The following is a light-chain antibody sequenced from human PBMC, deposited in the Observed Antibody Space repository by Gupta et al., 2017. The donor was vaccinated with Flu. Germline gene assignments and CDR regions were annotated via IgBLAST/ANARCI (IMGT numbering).Light chain of an antibody. V-gene: IGLV8-61*01. CDR2: STE. J-gene: IGLJ3*02. CDR1: AGSVSTTAN. CDR3: VLYVGSGILM. Sequence: TVTLTSGLSAGSVSTTANPSWHQQTPGPTPLMLIDSTETRSSGVPDRCFGYILGNKAALTITGAQADDEWDYYCVLYVGSGILMFGGGTKLTVL.